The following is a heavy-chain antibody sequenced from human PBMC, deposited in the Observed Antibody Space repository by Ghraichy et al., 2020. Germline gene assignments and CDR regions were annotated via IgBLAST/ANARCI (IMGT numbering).Heavy chain of an antibody. Sequence: SETLSLTCTVSGGSISGYYWSWIRQPPGKGLEWIGYVYSSGSTNYSPSLKSRVTISIDTSNNHFSLKLSSVTAADTATYFCGRDINIREGSGLPIWGQGALVTVSS. D-gene: IGHD3-22*01. CDR1: GGSISGYY. CDR3: GRDINIREGSGLPI. CDR2: VYSSGST. J-gene: IGHJ4*02. V-gene: IGHV4-59*01.